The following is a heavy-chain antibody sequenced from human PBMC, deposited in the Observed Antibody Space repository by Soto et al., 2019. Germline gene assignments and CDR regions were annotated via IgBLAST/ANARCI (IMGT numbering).Heavy chain of an antibody. Sequence: QGQPEQSGAEVRRPGSSVKVSCKASGGSFSSYSISWVRQAPGHGLEWMGRIVPVLGTANSAQKFQGRVAFSADVSTATAYMELRSLRSDDTAIYFCARDSPGGGYYYGMDVWGQGTTVIVSS. CDR2: IVPVLGTA. J-gene: IGHJ6*02. V-gene: IGHV1-69*01. CDR1: GGSFSSYS. CDR3: ARDSPGGGYYYGMDV. D-gene: IGHD3-16*01.